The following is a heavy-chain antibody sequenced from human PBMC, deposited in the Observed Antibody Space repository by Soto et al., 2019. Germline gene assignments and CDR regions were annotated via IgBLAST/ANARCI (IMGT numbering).Heavy chain of an antibody. CDR2: ISTYNGKT. D-gene: IGHD6-13*01. J-gene: IGHJ4*02. CDR3: ARDRVEAALGTFDQ. Sequence: QVQLVQSGAEVKKPGASVKVSCKTSGYTFSTYPISWVRQAPGQGLEWVGWISTYNGKTNYGQKFQGRATITTDTSASTAYMNLRNLRSDDTAVYYCARDRVEAALGTFDQWGQGTLVTVSS. CDR1: GYTFSTYP. V-gene: IGHV1-18*01.